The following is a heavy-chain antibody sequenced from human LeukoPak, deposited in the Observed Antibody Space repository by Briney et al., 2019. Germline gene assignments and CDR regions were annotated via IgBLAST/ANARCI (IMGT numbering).Heavy chain of an antibody. CDR3: AKSTAIVVVTALNY. CDR1: GFTFSDYE. D-gene: IGHD2-21*02. V-gene: IGHV3-48*03. J-gene: IGHJ4*02. Sequence: GGSLRLSCAASGFTFSDYEMNWVRQAPGKGLEWVSYISSSGSTIYYADSVKGRFTISRDNSKNTLYLQMNSLRAEDTAVYYCAKSTAIVVVTALNYWGQGTLVTVSS. CDR2: ISSSGSTI.